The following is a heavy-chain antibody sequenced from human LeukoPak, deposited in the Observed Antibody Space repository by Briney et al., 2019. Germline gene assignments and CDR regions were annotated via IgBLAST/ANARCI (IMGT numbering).Heavy chain of an antibody. CDR1: GFTFSSYE. CDR2: ISSSGSTI. CDR3: ARVYTVTRIFDY. V-gene: IGHV3-48*03. D-gene: IGHD4-17*01. Sequence: PGGSLRLSCAASGFTFSSYEMNWVRQAPGKGLEWVSYISSSGSTIYYADSVKGRFTIPRDNAKNSLYLQMNSLRAEDTAVYYCARVYTVTRIFDYWGQGTLVTVSS. J-gene: IGHJ4*02.